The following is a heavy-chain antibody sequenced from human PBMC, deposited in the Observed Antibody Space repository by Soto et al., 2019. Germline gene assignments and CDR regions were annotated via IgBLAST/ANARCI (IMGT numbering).Heavy chain of an antibody. V-gene: IGHV1-8*01. CDR1: GYTFTSYD. J-gene: IGHJ6*02. CDR3: ARGEGGAYSSSWYSPLDYYYYGMDV. CDR2: MNPNSGNT. D-gene: IGHD6-13*01. Sequence: GASVKVSCKASGYTFTSYDINWVRQATGQGLEWMGWMNPNSGNTGYAQKFQGRVTMTRNTSISTAYMELSSLRSEDTAVYYCARGEGGAYSSSWYSPLDYYYYGMDVWGQGTTVTVSS.